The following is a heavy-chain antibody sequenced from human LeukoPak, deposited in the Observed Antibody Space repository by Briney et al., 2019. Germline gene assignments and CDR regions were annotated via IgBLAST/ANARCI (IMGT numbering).Heavy chain of an antibody. CDR1: GFTFGSYA. D-gene: IGHD6-19*01. V-gene: IGHV3-23*01. Sequence: GGSLRLSCAASGFTFGSYAMGWVRQAPGKGLEWVSGISGSGGSPYYTDSAKGRFTISKDNSKDTLYLQMNSLRDEDTAVYYCARDHPGSGWYVDYWGQGILVTVSS. J-gene: IGHJ4*02. CDR2: ISGSGGSP. CDR3: ARDHPGSGWYVDY.